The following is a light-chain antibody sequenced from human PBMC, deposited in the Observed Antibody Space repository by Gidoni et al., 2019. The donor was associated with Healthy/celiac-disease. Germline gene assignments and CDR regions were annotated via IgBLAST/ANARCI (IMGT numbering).Light chain of an antibody. CDR1: SSDVGGYHY. J-gene: IGLJ1*01. Sequence: HSALTQPASVSGSPVQSITLSCTGTSSDVGGYHYVSWYQQHPGKAHKLMIYDVSNRPSGVSNRFSGSKSGNTDSLTISGLQDEDEADYYCSSYTSSSTRVFGTGTKVTVL. CDR3: SSYTSSSTRV. CDR2: DVS. V-gene: IGLV2-14*03.